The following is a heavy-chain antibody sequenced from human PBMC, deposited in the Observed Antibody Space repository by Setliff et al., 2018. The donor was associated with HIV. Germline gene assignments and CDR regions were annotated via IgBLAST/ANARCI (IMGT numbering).Heavy chain of an antibody. D-gene: IGHD4-17*01. CDR3: AKGAGFYGDYTFDY. J-gene: IGHJ4*02. CDR2: IHTSGST. Sequence: SETLSLTCTVSGGSISSGSYYWSWIRQPAGKGLEWIGHIHTSGSTYYNPSLKSRVTISVDKSKNQFSLKLISVTAADTAVYYCAKGAGFYGDYTFDYWGQGNLVTVSS. CDR1: GGSISSGSYY. V-gene: IGHV4-61*09.